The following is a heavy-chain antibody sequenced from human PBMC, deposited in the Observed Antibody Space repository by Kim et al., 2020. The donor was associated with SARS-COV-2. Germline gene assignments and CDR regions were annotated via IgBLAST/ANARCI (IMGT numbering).Heavy chain of an antibody. J-gene: IGHJ4*02. D-gene: IGHD6-13*01. V-gene: IGHV1-69*04. Sequence: NYAQKFQGRVTITADKSTSTAYMELSSLRSEDTAVYYCARASDIAATFNYWGQGTLVTVSS. CDR3: ARASDIAATFNY.